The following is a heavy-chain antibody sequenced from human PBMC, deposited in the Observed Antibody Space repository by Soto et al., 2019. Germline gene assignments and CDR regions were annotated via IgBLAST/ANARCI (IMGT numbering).Heavy chain of an antibody. V-gene: IGHV4-34*01. CDR2: INHSGST. J-gene: IGHJ4*02. D-gene: IGHD6-19*01. CDR3: ARGYSVALPGGGL. CDR1: GGSFSGYY. Sequence: QVQLQQWGAGLLKPSETLSHTCAVYGGSFSGYYWSWIHQPPGKGLERIGEINHSGSTNYNPSLKSRVTISVDTSKNQFSLKLTSVTAADTAVYYCARGYSVALPGGGLWGQGTLVTVSS.